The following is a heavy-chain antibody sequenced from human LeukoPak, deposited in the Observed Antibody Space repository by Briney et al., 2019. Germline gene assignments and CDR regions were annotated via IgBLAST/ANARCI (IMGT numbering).Heavy chain of an antibody. D-gene: IGHD4-23*01. CDR1: GGSFSDYF. J-gene: IGHJ4*02. V-gene: IGHV4-34*01. Sequence: PSETLSLTCAVYGGSFSDYFWGWIRQPPGKGLEWIGEINHSGSTNYNPSLKSRVTISVDTSKNQFSLKLSSVTAADTAVYYCARDPGRGLRWSHFDYWGQGTLVTVSS. CDR3: ARDPGRGLRWSHFDY. CDR2: INHSGST.